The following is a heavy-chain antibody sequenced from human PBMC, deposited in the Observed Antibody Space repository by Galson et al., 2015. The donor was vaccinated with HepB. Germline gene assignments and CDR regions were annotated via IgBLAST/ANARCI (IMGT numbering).Heavy chain of an antibody. J-gene: IGHJ2*01. CDR2: IIPILGIA. CDR1: GGTFSSYA. CDR3: ARDREMATRYFDL. Sequence: SVKVSCKASGGTFSSYAISWVRQAPGQGLEWMGRIIPILGIANYAQKFQGRVTITADKSTSTAYMELSSLRSGDTAVYYCARDREMATRYFDLWGRGTLVTVSS. V-gene: IGHV1-69*04. D-gene: IGHD5-24*01.